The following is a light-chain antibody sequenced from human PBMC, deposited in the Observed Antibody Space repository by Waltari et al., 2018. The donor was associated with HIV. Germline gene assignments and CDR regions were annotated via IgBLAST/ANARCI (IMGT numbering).Light chain of an antibody. V-gene: IGLV2-14*01. CDR3: SSYTSTTTIV. CDR1: NSDAGGYNF. Sequence: QSALTQPASVSGSPGQSITIPCTGTNSDAGGYNFVSWYQQHPGKAPKLLIFEVTNRPSGISSRFSGSKSGNTAAMTISGLQAEDEADYYCSSYTSTTTIVFGGGTKVTVL. CDR2: EVT. J-gene: IGLJ2*01.